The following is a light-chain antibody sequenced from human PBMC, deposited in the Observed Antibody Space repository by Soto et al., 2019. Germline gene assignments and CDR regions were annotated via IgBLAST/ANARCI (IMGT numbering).Light chain of an antibody. CDR1: SSEVGGYNY. CDR2: EVL. V-gene: IGLV2-8*01. J-gene: IGLJ1*01. Sequence: QSVLTQPPSASGSPGQSVTISCTGTSSEVGGYNYVSWYQQHPGKAPKLMIYEVLKRPSGVPDRFSGSKSGNTASLTVSGLQAEDEADYYCSSYAGSNNFDVFGTGTKVTVL. CDR3: SSYAGSNNFDV.